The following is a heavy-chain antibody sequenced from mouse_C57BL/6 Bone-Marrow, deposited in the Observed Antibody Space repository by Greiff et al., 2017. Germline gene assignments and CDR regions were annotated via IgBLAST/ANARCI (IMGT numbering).Heavy chain of an antibody. CDR1: GFTFSSYA. V-gene: IGHV5-9-1*02. Sequence: EVKLMESGEGLVKPGGSLKLSCAASGFTFSSYAMSWVRQTPEKRLEWVAYISSGGDYIYYADTVKGRFTISRDNARNTLYLQMSSLKSEDTAMYYCTREGTYYGNYFDYWGQGTTLTVSS. D-gene: IGHD1-1*02. J-gene: IGHJ2*01. CDR3: TREGTYYGNYFDY. CDR2: ISSGGDYI.